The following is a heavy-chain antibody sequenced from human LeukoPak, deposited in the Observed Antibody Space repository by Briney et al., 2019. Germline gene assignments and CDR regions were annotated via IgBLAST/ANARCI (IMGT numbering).Heavy chain of an antibody. D-gene: IGHD6-13*01. CDR1: GFTFSSYA. Sequence: GGSLRLSCAASGFTFSSYAMSWVRQAPGQGLEWVSAISGSGGSTYYADSVKGRFTISRDNSKNTLYLQMNSMRAEDTAVYYCAKEGWEAAAGPPDYWGQGTLVTVSS. V-gene: IGHV3-23*01. J-gene: IGHJ4*02. CDR2: ISGSGGST. CDR3: AKEGWEAAAGPPDY.